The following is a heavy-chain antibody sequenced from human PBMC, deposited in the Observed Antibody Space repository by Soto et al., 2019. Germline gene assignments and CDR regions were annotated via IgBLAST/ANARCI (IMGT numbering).Heavy chain of an antibody. CDR2: IIPIFGTA. V-gene: IGHV1-69*13. CDR3: ASTPSSIAVAGTWLNAFDI. J-gene: IGHJ3*02. Sequence: SVKVSCKASGGTFSSYAISWVRQAPGQGLEWMGGIIPIFGTANYAQKFQGRVTITADESTSTAYMDLSILRSEETAVYYCASTPSSIAVAGTWLNAFDIWGQGTMVTVSS. CDR1: GGTFSSYA. D-gene: IGHD6-19*01.